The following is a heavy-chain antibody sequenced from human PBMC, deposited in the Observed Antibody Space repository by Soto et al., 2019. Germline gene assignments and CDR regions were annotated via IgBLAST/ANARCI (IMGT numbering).Heavy chain of an antibody. D-gene: IGHD3-10*01. CDR2: ISGSGVST. V-gene: IGHV3-23*01. Sequence: GGSLILSCAASGFTFSSNAMSWVRQAPGKGLEWVSAISGSGVSTYYADSVKGRFTISRDNSKNTLYLAMNSLRAEDTAVYYCAKVRGAGGSTGYYYYAMDVWGQGTTVTVSS. CDR1: GFTFSSNA. CDR3: AKVRGAGGSTGYYYYAMDV. J-gene: IGHJ6*02.